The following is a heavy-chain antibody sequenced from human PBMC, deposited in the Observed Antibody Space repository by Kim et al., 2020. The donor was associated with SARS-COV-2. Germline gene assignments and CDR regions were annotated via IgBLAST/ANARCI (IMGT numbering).Heavy chain of an antibody. V-gene: IGHV4-30-2*01. CDR2: IYHSGST. J-gene: IGHJ5*02. CDR3: ARDGFGSGSYHWFDP. D-gene: IGHD3-10*01. CDR1: GGSISSGGYS. Sequence: SETLSLTCSVSGGSISSGGYSWSWIRQPPGNGLEWIGYIYHSGSTYYNPSLKSRVTISVDRSKNQFSLKLSSVTAADTAVYYCARDGFGSGSYHWFDPWGQGTLVIVSS.